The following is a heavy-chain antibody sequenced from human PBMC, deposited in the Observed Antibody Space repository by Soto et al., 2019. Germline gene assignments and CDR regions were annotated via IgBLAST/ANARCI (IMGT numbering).Heavy chain of an antibody. V-gene: IGHV3-11*01. J-gene: IGHJ6*03. CDR1: GFSLSDYW. Sequence: PGGSLRLSCAASGFSLSDYWMHWVRQVPGKGLLWVSYISGSGSAIYYADSVKGRFTISRDNAKNSLYLQMNSLRAEDTAVYYCARDCGGGSCYSGYYYYYMDVWGKGTTVTVSS. CDR3: ARDCGGGSCYSGYYYYYMDV. D-gene: IGHD2-15*01. CDR2: ISGSGSAI.